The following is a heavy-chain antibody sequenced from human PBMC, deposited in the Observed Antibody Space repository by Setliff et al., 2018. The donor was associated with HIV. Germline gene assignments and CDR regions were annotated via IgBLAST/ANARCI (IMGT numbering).Heavy chain of an antibody. CDR1: GFTFSTYA. D-gene: IGHD6-19*01. V-gene: IGHV3-23*01. CDR2: ISGSGGST. Sequence: GESLRLSCAASGFTFSTYAMSWVRQAPGKGLEWVSAISGSGGSTYYADSVKGRFTISRDNSKNTLYLQMNSLRAEDTAVYYCAKDYTSGWYGIYYFDYWGQGTLVTVSS. CDR3: AKDYTSGWYGIYYFDY. J-gene: IGHJ4*02.